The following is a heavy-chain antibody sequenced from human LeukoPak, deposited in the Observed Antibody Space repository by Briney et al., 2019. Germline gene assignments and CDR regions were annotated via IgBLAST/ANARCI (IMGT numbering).Heavy chain of an antibody. CDR2: INHSGST. V-gene: IGHV4-34*01. D-gene: IGHD6-13*01. Sequence: PSETLSFTGAVYGASFSGYYWSWIRKPPGKGLEWIGEINHSGSTNYNPSLKSRVTISVDTSKNQFSLKLSSVTAADTAVYYCARGTGMQQLVRYADYWGQGTLVTVSS. J-gene: IGHJ4*02. CDR1: GASFSGYY. CDR3: ARGTGMQQLVRYADY.